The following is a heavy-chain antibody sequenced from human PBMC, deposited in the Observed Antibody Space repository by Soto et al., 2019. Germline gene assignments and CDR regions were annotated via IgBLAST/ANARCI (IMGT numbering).Heavy chain of an antibody. J-gene: IGHJ5*02. D-gene: IGHD1-7*01. V-gene: IGHV3-48*04. CDR1: GFIFSSHT. Sequence: GGSLRLSCAASGFIFSSHTMNWVRQAPGKGLEWVSYISGSSNTIYYADSVKGRFSISRDNDKNSLFLHMDSLRAEDTAVYYCARGPQLQHGNYFDLWGQGTLVTVSS. CDR3: ARGPQLQHGNYFDL. CDR2: ISGSSNTI.